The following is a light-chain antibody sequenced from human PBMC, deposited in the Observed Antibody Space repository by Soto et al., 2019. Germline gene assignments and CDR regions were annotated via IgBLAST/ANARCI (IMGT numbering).Light chain of an antibody. V-gene: IGLV2-14*01. CDR1: SSDVGGYNY. J-gene: IGLJ1*01. CDR2: EVS. Sequence: QSALTQPASVSGSPGQSITIPCTGTSSDVGGYNYVSWFQQHPGKAPKLMIYEVSNRPSGVSNRFSGSRSGNTASLTISGLQSEDEAEYYCNSYTNNNTFVFGTGTKVTVL. CDR3: NSYTNNNTFV.